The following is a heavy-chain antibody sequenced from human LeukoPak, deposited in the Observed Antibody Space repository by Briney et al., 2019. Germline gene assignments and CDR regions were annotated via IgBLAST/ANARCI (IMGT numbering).Heavy chain of an antibody. Sequence: ASVKVSCKASGYTFTSYGISWVRQAPGQGLEWMGWISAYNGNTNYAQKLQGRATMTTDTSKSTAYMELRSLRSDDTAVYYCARLGYCSSTSCRRFDPWGQGTLVTVST. D-gene: IGHD2-2*01. J-gene: IGHJ5*02. CDR3: ARLGYCSSTSCRRFDP. CDR2: ISAYNGNT. CDR1: GYTFTSYG. V-gene: IGHV1-18*04.